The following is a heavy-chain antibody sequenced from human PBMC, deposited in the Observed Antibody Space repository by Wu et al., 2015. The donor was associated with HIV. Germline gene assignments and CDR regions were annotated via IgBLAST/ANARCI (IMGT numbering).Heavy chain of an antibody. D-gene: IGHD3-10*01. Sequence: QVQLVQSGAEVKKPGASVKVSCKASGYTFTSYDINWVRQATGQGLEWMGWMNPNSGNTGYAQNFQGRVTMTRNTSISTAYMELSSLRSEDTAVYYCGEGRLLVVRGVYYVWFDPWGQGNPGPPSP. J-gene: IGHJ5*02. V-gene: IGHV1-8*01. CDR2: MNPNSGNT. CDR1: GYTFTSYD. CDR3: GEGRLLVVRGVYYVWFDP.